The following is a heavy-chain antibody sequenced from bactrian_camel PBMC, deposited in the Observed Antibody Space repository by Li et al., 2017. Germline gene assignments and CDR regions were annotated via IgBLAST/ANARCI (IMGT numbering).Heavy chain of an antibody. Sequence: VQLVESGGDFVQPGGSLSLSCATSGFTFSTYVMTWVRQVPGKGLEWVSSINTGTGRTYLADSVKGRFTISQDKGKNMVSLQMNSLKPDDSGTYYCAYESGTTPDQCRRRGPGGYFGQGTQVTVS. J-gene: IGHJ4*01. CDR2: INTGTGRT. CDR1: GFTFSTYV. D-gene: IGHD7*01. V-gene: IGHV3S40*01.